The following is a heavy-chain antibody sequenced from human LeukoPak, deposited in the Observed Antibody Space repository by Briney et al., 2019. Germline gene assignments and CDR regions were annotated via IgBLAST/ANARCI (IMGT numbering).Heavy chain of an antibody. CDR3: VSGAWNKFDD. CDR2: IFYSGTT. Sequence: SEALSLTFTGSGGSLSSYYWSWIRQPPGKGVEGIGFIFYSGTTNYNPPLKRRGTIPVDPTKNQFSLKLRSVTAAATAVYYFVSGAWNKFDDWGQGTLVTVSS. V-gene: IGHV4-59*01. CDR1: GGSLSSYY. D-gene: IGHD4/OR15-4a*01. J-gene: IGHJ4*02.